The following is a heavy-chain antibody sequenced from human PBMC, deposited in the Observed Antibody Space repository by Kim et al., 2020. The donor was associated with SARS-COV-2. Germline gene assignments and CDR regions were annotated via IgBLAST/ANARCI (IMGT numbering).Heavy chain of an antibody. D-gene: IGHD3-10*01. V-gene: IGHV3-23*01. CDR3: VRRGAPGSYYCMDV. Sequence: ADAVRGRFTISRGNSKNTMFLTMSSLRAEDTAVYYCVRRGAPGSYYCMDVWGKGTTVTVSS. J-gene: IGHJ6*03.